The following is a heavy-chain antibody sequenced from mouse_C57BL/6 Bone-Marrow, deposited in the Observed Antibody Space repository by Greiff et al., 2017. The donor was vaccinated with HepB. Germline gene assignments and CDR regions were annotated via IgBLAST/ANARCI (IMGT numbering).Heavy chain of an antibody. CDR2: ISSGGSYT. D-gene: IGHD2-4*01. J-gene: IGHJ3*01. Sequence: EVKLVESGGDLVKPGGSLKLSCAASGFTFSSYGMSWVRQTPDKRLEWVATISSGGSYTYYPDSVKGRFTISRDNAKNTLYLQMSSLKSEDTAMYYCARQGRLRRRGFAYWGQGTLVTVSA. CDR1: GFTFSSYG. V-gene: IGHV5-6*01. CDR3: ARQGRLRRRGFAY.